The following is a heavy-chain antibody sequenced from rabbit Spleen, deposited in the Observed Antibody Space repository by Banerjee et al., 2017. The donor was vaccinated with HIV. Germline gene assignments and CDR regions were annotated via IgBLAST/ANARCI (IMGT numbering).Heavy chain of an antibody. CDR2: IYAGDGST. J-gene: IGHJ4*01. CDR1: GFTISSTYW. Sequence: QSLEESGGDLVKPGASLTLTCKASGFTISSTYWICWVRQVPGKGLEWIACIYAGDGSTDYANWVNGRFTISKTSSTVDLKMTSLTAADTATYFCARDKELDIWGYEFNLWGPGTLVTVS. CDR3: ARDKELDIWGYEFNL. D-gene: IGHD3-1*01. V-gene: IGHV1S40*01.